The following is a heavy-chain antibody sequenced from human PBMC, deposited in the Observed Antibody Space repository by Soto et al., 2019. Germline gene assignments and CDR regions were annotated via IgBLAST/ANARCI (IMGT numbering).Heavy chain of an antibody. J-gene: IGHJ5*01. V-gene: IGHV4-59*01. CDR2: LYYSGST. D-gene: IGHD1-26*01. Sequence: KPSGRGLEWIGYLYYSGSTNYNPSLKSRVTISVDPSKNQFSLKLSSVPAADTAVYYCARVGIGGAAAVFGTRYYRLVSGCLLTRSTDS. CDR3: ARVGIGGAAAVFGTRYYRLVSGCLLTRSTDS.